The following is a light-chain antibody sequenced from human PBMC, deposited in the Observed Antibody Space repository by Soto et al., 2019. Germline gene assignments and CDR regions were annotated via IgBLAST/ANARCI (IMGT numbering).Light chain of an antibody. CDR1: QRVSSGH. Sequence: ETMMTQSPGTLSLSAGERAILSCGASQRVSSGHLAWYQQKRGQAPRLLIYGTFNRATGIPDRFSGRGSATDFTLTISRLEPEDFAVYFCQQYGSSPVTFGGGTKVDIK. CDR3: QQYGSSPVT. J-gene: IGKJ4*01. V-gene: IGKV3-20*01. CDR2: GTF.